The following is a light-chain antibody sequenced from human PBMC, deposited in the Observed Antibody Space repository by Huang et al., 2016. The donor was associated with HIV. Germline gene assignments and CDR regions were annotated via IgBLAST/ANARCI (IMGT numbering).Light chain of an antibody. Sequence: ERVMTQSPATLSVSPGERATLSCRASQSVNSNLAWYQQKPGQAPRLLLYGASTRATGIPARFSGSGSGTEFTLTISSLQSEDFAVYYCQQYNNWPLTFGGGTKVEIK. CDR3: QQYNNWPLT. J-gene: IGKJ4*01. V-gene: IGKV3-15*01. CDR2: GAS. CDR1: QSVNSN.